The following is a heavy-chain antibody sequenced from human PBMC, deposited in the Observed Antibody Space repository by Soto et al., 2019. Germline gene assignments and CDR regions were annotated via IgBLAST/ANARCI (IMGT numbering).Heavy chain of an antibody. D-gene: IGHD3-9*01. CDR3: ARVGYDILTGYFTVRKGWFDP. CDR2: INPNSGGT. CDR1: GYTFTGYY. Sequence: QVQLVQSGAEVKKPGASVKVSCKASGYTFTGYYMHWVRQAPGQGLEWMGWINPNSGGTNYAQKFQGRVTMTRDTSISTAYMELSRLRSDDTAVYYCARVGYDILTGYFTVRKGWFDPWGQGTLVTVSS. J-gene: IGHJ5*02. V-gene: IGHV1-2*02.